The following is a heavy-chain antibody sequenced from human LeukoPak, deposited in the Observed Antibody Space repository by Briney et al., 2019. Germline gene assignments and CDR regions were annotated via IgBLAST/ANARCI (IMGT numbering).Heavy chain of an antibody. CDR2: IYYSGST. V-gene: IGHV4-61*01. Sequence: SETLPLTCTVSGGSVSSGSYYWSWIRQPPGKGLEWIGYIYYSGSTNYNPSLKSRVTISVDTSKNQFSLKLSSVTAADTAVYYCVAYGSGSYYHSFDYWGQGTLVTVSS. D-gene: IGHD3-10*01. J-gene: IGHJ4*02. CDR1: GGSVSSGSYY. CDR3: VAYGSGSYYHSFDY.